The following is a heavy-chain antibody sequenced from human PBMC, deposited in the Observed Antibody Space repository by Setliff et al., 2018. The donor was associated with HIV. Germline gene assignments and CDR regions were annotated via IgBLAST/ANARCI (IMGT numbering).Heavy chain of an antibody. D-gene: IGHD2-2*02. CDR3: ARSSISEYLLYY. V-gene: IGHV1-2*06. J-gene: IGHJ4*01. CDR2: INLNSGGT. Sequence: GASVKVSCKASGYTSTGYYVHWVRQAPGQGLEWMGRINLNSGGTTYAQRFQGRVTMTWDTSISTACMELSRLTSDDTAVYYCARSSISEYLLYYWGHGTLVTVS. CDR1: GYTSTGYY.